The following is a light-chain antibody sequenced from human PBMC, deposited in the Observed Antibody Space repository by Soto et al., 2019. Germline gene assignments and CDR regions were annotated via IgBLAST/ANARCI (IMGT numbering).Light chain of an antibody. Sequence: EVVLTQSPGTLSLSPGERATLSCRASESVSSSFLAWYQQKPGQAPRLLIYGASSRATGIPDRFSGSGSGTDFTLTISRLEPEDFEVYYCQQMRFFGGGTKVEIK. V-gene: IGKV3-20*01. CDR3: QQMRF. CDR2: GAS. J-gene: IGKJ4*01. CDR1: ESVSSSF.